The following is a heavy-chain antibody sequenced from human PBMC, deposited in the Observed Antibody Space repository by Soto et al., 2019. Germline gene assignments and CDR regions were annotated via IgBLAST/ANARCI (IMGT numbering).Heavy chain of an antibody. V-gene: IGHV4-34*12. Sequence: TSETLSLTCAVYGGSFSAYYWSWVRQPPGKGLEWIGEIIHSESTKYNPSLKSRVTISVDTSKNRFSLKLSSVTAADTAVYYCARQRPTDGRWEFANYYGMDVWGQGTPVTVSS. CDR3: ARQRPTDGRWEFANYYGMDV. CDR2: IIHSEST. D-gene: IGHD1-26*01. CDR1: GGSFSAYY. J-gene: IGHJ6*02.